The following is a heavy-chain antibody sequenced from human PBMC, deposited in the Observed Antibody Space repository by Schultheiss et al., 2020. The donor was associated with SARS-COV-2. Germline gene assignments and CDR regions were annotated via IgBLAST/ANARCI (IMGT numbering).Heavy chain of an antibody. CDR3: AGGVVLDAFDI. D-gene: IGHD2-21*01. Sequence: SQTLSLTCTVSGGSISSYYWSWIRQPPGKGLEWIGRIYTSGSTNYNPSLKSRVTISVDTSKNQFSLKLSSVTAADTAVYYCAGGVVLDAFDIWGQGTMVTVSS. CDR1: GGSISSYY. V-gene: IGHV4-4*08. J-gene: IGHJ3*02. CDR2: IYTSGST.